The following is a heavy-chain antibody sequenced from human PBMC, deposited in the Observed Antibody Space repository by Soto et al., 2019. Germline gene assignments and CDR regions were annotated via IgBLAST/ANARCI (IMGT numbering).Heavy chain of an antibody. Sequence: ASVKVSCKASGYTFTGYGISWVRQAPGQGLEWMGWISVYNGNTNYAQKLQGRVTMTTDTSTSTAYMELRSLRSDDTAVYYCARGITMVRGVIALVKPKVNQNYYYYMDVWGKGTTVTVSS. J-gene: IGHJ6*03. CDR2: ISVYNGNT. CDR3: ARGITMVRGVIALVKPKVNQNYYYYMDV. D-gene: IGHD3-10*01. CDR1: GYTFTGYG. V-gene: IGHV1-18*01.